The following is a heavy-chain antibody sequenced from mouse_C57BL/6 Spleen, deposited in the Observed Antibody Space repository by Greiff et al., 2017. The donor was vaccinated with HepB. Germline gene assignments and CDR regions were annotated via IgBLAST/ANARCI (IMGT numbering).Heavy chain of an antibody. CDR1: GFTFSDYG. Sequence: EVMLVESGGGLVKPGGSLKLSCAASGFTFSDYGMHWVRQAPEKGLEWVAYISSGSSTIYYADTVKGRFTISRDNAKNTLFLQMTSLRSEDTAMYYCARDYDYDKYYAMDYWGQGTSVTVSS. CDR2: ISSGSSTI. CDR3: ARDYDYDKYYAMDY. D-gene: IGHD2-4*01. V-gene: IGHV5-17*01. J-gene: IGHJ4*01.